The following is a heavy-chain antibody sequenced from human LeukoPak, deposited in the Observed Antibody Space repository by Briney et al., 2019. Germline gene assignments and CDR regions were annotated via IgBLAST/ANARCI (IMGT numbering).Heavy chain of an antibody. Sequence: PSETLSLTCTVSGGSISSYYWSWIRQPPGKGLEWIGYIYYSGSSNYNPSLKSRVTISVDTSKDQFSLKLSSVTAADTAVYYCASGEAAAGTSDYWGQGTLVTVSS. V-gene: IGHV4-59*01. CDR1: GGSISSYY. CDR2: IYYSGSS. J-gene: IGHJ4*02. D-gene: IGHD6-13*01. CDR3: ASGEAAAGTSDY.